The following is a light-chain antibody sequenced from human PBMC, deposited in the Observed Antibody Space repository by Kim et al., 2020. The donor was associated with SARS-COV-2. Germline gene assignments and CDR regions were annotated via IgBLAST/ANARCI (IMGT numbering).Light chain of an antibody. CDR2: RSD. CDR3: AAWDDSLSGVV. Sequence: QPVLTQPPSASGTPGQRVTISCSGSSSNIGNNYVYWYQQFPGTAPKLLIYRSDQRPSGVPDRFSGSRSGTSASLAISGLRSEDEADYYCAAWDDSLSGVVFGGGTQLTVL. CDR1: SSNIGNNY. V-gene: IGLV1-47*01. J-gene: IGLJ2*01.